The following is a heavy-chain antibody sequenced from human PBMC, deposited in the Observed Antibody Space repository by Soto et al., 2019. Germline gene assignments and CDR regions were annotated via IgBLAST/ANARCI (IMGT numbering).Heavy chain of an antibody. J-gene: IGHJ6*02. D-gene: IGHD5-18*01. V-gene: IGHV3-7*05. Sequence: GGSLRLSCAASGFTFSSYWMSWVRQAPGKGLEWVANIKQDGSEKYYVDSVKGRFTISRDNAKNSLYLQMNSLRAEDTAVYYCAREGGYTAMVFSYGMDVWGQGTTVTVSS. CDR3: AREGGYTAMVFSYGMDV. CDR2: IKQDGSEK. CDR1: GFTFSSYW.